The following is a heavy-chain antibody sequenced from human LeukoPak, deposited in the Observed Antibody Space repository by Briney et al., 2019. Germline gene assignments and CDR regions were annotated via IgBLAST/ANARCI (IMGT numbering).Heavy chain of an antibody. CDR3: ATAYCSSTSCYPYYFDY. Sequence: GGSLTLFCAASGFTDSSNYMSWVRQSPGKGLEGVSVDYSGGSTYYADSVKGRFTISRDNSKNTLYLQMNSLRAEDTAMYYCATAYCSSTSCYPYYFDYWGQGTLVTVSS. D-gene: IGHD2-2*01. CDR1: GFTDSSNY. J-gene: IGHJ4*02. V-gene: IGHV3-53*01. CDR2: DYSGGST.